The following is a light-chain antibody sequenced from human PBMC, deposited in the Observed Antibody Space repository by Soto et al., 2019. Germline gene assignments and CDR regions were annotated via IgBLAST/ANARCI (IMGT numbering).Light chain of an antibody. CDR2: DAS. CDR1: QSVSTS. V-gene: IGKV3-11*01. J-gene: IGKJ1*01. Sequence: IVLTQSPATLSLSPGETAALSCRASQSVSTSLAWYQHKPGQAPRLIIYDASKRAPGLPARFSGSGSGTDFTLTISSLEPEDFAVYYCQVRDVWPTFGQGTKVEIK. CDR3: QVRDVWPT.